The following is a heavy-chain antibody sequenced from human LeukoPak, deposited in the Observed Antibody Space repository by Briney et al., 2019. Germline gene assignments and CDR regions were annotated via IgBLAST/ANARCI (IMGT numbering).Heavy chain of an antibody. D-gene: IGHD3-10*01. J-gene: IGHJ3*01. CDR1: GFILSYYP. CDR3: ATEAGKVPGPHGAFDV. Sequence: GGSLRLSCAASGFILSYYPMHWVRQAPGKGLEWVTRISHDGSDKHYAESVKGRFTISRDNSNNALYLEMNRLAPEDTAVYYCATEAGKVPGPHGAFDVWGQGTMLTVSS. V-gene: IGHV3-30-3*01. CDR2: ISHDGSDK.